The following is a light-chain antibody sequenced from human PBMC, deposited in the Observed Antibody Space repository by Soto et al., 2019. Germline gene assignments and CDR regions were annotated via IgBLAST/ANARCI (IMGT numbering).Light chain of an antibody. V-gene: IGLV2-23*01. CDR3: YSYAGENLYV. CDR1: SSDVGSYNL. J-gene: IGLJ1*01. Sequence: QSALTHPASVSASPGQSITIPCTGTSSDVGSYNLVSWFQQHPGKVPKLLIYEGTKRPAGLSDRFSGSKSGTTASLTISGLQAEDEAHYYCYSYAGENLYVFGTGTKVTVL. CDR2: EGT.